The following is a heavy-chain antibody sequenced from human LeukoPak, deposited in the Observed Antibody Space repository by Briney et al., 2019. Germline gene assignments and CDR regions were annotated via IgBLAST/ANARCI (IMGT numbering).Heavy chain of an antibody. V-gene: IGHV1-69*01. CDR1: GGTFSSYA. J-gene: IGHJ4*02. Sequence: SAKVSCKASGGTFSSYAISWVRQAPGQGLEWMGGIIPIFGTANYAQKFQGRVTITADESTSTAYMELSSLRSEDTAVYYCARHLAAAGKFDYWGQGTLVTVSS. D-gene: IGHD6-13*01. CDR2: IIPIFGTA. CDR3: ARHLAAAGKFDY.